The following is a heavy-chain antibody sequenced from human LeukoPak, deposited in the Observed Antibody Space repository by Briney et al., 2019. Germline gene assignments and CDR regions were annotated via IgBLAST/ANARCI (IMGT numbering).Heavy chain of an antibody. CDR2: ISGSGGST. CDR1: GFTFSSYA. D-gene: IGHD2-2*01. CDR3: AKMRSSTSHLLIFDY. V-gene: IGHV3-23*01. Sequence: GGSLRLSCAASGFTFSSYAMSWVRQAPGKRLEWVSAISGSGGSTYYADSVKGRFTISRDNSKNTLYLQMNSLRAEDTAVYYCAKMRSSTSHLLIFDYWGQGTLVTVSS. J-gene: IGHJ4*02.